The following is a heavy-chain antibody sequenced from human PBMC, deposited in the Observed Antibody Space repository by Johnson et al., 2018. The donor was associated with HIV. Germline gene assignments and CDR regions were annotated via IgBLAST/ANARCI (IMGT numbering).Heavy chain of an antibody. CDR1: GFTFSSYA. D-gene: IGHD2-15*01. V-gene: IGHV3-NL1*01. CDR3: ARGYCSGGSCYSEYAFDI. CDR2: IGTAGDT. J-gene: IGHJ3*02. Sequence: QVQLVESGGGVVQPGRSLRLSCAASGFTFSSYAMHWVRQAPGKGLEWVSGIGTAGDTYYPGSVKGRFTISRDNSKNTLYLQMNSLRAEDTAVYYCARGYCSGGSCYSEYAFDIWGQGTMVTVSS.